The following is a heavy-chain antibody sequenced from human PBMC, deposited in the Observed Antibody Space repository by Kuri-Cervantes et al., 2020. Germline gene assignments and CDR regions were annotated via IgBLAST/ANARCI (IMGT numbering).Heavy chain of an antibody. Sequence: GESLKISCAASGFTFSSYWMHWVRQAPGKGLVWVSRINSDGSSTSYADSVKGRFTISRENAKNSLYLQMNSLRAGDTAVYYCARGATTVFGYYYYYYYMDVWGKGTTVTVSS. CDR1: GFTFSSYW. J-gene: IGHJ6*03. V-gene: IGHV3-74*01. CDR2: INSDGSST. CDR3: ARGATTVFGYYYYYYYMDV. D-gene: IGHD4-17*01.